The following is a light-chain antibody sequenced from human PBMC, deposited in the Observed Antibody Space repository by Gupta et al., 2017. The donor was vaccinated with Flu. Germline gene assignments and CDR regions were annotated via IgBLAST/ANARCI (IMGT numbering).Light chain of an antibody. CDR2: DVT. V-gene: IGLV2-14*01. Sequence: QSALTHPASVSGSPGQSRTISCPGTSSDVGGYHYVSWYQQYPGNAPNLMIYDVTNRPSGVSNRFSGSKSGNTASMTISGLQAEDEADYYCSSYTSSIVVFGGGTKLTVL. CDR3: SSYTSSIVV. J-gene: IGLJ2*01. CDR1: SSDVGGYHY.